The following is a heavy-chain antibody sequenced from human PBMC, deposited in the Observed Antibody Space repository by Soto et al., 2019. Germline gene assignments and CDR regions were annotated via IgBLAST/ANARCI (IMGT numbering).Heavy chain of an antibody. CDR2: ISSSSSYI. CDR1: GFTFSSYS. V-gene: IGHV3-21*01. D-gene: IGHD3-22*01. J-gene: IGHJ4*02. CDR3: AIATRGYDSSGYYSWYFDY. Sequence: EVQLVESGGGLVKPGGSLRLSCAASGFTFSSYSMNWVRQAPGKGLEWVSSISSSSSYIYYADSVKGRFTISRDNAKNSLYLQMNSLRAEDTAVYYCAIATRGYDSSGYYSWYFDYWGQGTLVTVSS.